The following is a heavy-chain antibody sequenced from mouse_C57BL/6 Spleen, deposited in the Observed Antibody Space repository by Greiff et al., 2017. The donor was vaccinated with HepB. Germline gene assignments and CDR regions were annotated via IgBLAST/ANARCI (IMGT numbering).Heavy chain of an antibody. CDR2: IRLKSDNYAT. V-gene: IGHV6-3*01. Sequence: EVKLMESGGGLVQPGGSMKLSCVASGFTFSNYWMNWVRQSPEKGLEWVAQIRLKSDNYATHYAESVKGRFTISRDDSKSSVYLQMNNLRAEDTGIYYCTGVVHWYFDVWGTGTTVTVSS. CDR3: TGVVHWYFDV. J-gene: IGHJ1*03. CDR1: GFTFSNYW. D-gene: IGHD1-1*01.